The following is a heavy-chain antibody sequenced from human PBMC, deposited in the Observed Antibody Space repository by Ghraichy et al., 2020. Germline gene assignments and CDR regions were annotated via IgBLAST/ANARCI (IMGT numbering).Heavy chain of an antibody. CDR3: AKPPTLIGNAY. D-gene: IGHD1-26*01. Sequence: GGYLRLSCVASGFTFSDYGMHWVRQAPGKGLEWVTFISYDGSNGYYADSVKGRFTVSRDNSKSTLFLQMSSLRHEDTAVYYCAKPPTLIGNAYWGQGTLVSVSS. CDR2: ISYDGSNG. J-gene: IGHJ4*02. CDR1: GFTFSDYG. V-gene: IGHV3-30*18.